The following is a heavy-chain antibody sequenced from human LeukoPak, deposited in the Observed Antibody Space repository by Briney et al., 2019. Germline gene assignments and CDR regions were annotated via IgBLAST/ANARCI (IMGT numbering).Heavy chain of an antibody. CDR2: ISSSSSYI. CDR3: ARLGYCSSTSCYTTTGAIAAAADS. CDR1: GFTFSSFS. Sequence: GGSLRLSCAASGFTFSSFSMNWVRQAPGKGLEWVSSISSSSSYIYYAGSVKGRFTISRDNAKNSLYLQMNSLRAEDTAVYYCARLGYCSSTSCYTTTGAIAAAADSWGQGTLVTVSS. J-gene: IGHJ4*02. V-gene: IGHV3-21*01. D-gene: IGHD2-2*02.